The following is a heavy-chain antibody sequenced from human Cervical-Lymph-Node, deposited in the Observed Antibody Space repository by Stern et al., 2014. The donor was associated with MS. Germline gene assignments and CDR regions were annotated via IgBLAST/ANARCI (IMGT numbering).Heavy chain of an antibody. D-gene: IGHD6-13*01. CDR2: IVVGSGNT. V-gene: IGHV1-58*01. CDR3: AALLPYSSSWYDY. J-gene: IGHJ4*02. Sequence: QLVESGPEVKKPGTSVKVSCKASGFTFTSSAVQWVRQARGQRLEWIGWIVVGSGNTNYAQKFQERVTITRDMSTSTAYMELSSLRSEDTAVYYCAALLPYSSSWYDYWGQGTLVTVSS. CDR1: GFTFTSSA.